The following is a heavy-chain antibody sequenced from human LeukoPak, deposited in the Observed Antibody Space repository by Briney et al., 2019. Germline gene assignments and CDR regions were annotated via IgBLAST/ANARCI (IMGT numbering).Heavy chain of an antibody. Sequence: PSETLSLTCAVYGGSLRCYYWSWIRQPPGKGREWMGEINHSGTTTYNQSLKSRVTISVDTSKNQFSLKLSSVTAADTAVYYCARVLPRSSGWYGDYYYYMDVWGKGTTVTVSS. J-gene: IGHJ6*03. V-gene: IGHV4-34*01. CDR2: INHSGTT. CDR1: GGSLRCYY. CDR3: ARVLPRSSGWYGDYYYYMDV. D-gene: IGHD6-19*01.